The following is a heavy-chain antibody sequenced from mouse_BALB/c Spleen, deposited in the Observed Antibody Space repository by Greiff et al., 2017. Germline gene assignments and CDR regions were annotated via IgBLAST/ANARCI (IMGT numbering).Heavy chain of an antibody. V-gene: IGHV5-9-4*01. D-gene: IGHD2-1*01. J-gene: IGHJ3*01. CDR3: ARDRRGNYEFAY. Sequence: DVKLVESGGGLVKPGGSLKLSCAASGFTFSSYAMSWVRQSPEKRLEWVAEISSGGSYTYYPDTVTGRFTISRDNAKNTLYLEMSSLRSEDTAMYYCARDRRGNYEFAYWGQGTLVTVSA. CDR2: ISSGGSYT. CDR1: GFTFSSYA.